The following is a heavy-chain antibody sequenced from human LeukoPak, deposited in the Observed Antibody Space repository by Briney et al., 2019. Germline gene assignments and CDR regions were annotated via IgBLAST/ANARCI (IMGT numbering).Heavy chain of an antibody. CDR1: GYTFTSYG. Sequence: ASVKVSCKASGYTFTSYGISWVRQAPGQGLEWMGWISAYNGNTNYAQKLQGRVTMTTDTYTSTAYMELRSLRSDDTAVYYCARVAPYLAGFDPYYYDSGGYYETYYFDYWGQGTLVTVSS. CDR3: ARVAPYLAGFDPYYYDSGGYYETYYFDY. D-gene: IGHD3-22*01. J-gene: IGHJ4*02. V-gene: IGHV1-18*01. CDR2: ISAYNGNT.